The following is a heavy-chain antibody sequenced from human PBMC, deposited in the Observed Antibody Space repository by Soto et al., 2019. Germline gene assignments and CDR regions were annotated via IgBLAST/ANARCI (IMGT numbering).Heavy chain of an antibody. CDR1: GGSITSGAYF. J-gene: IGHJ2*01. V-gene: IGHV4-30-4*01. D-gene: IGHD4-17*01. CDR3: ARDKDYGDNDNWNVEL. CDR2: IYYSGST. Sequence: QVQLQESGPALVKPSQTLSLTCTVSGGSITSGAYFWSWIRQPPGKGLEHIGYIYYSGSTYYIPSHNGRVTSSVDTCRNQCSLTLSSVTAADTAVYFCARDKDYGDNDNWNVELGGRGTLVNFSS.